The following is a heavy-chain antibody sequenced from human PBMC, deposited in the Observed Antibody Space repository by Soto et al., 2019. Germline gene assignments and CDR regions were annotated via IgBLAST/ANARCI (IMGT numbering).Heavy chain of an antibody. V-gene: IGHV3-23*01. D-gene: IGHD3-9*01. J-gene: IGHJ4*02. CDR2: SYSTGGT. CDR3: ARDREPDGIWTFDS. Sequence: GGSLRLSCAASGFTLAKYTMGWVRQAPGKGLEWVAESYSTGGTEYADPVKGRFTIFRDNSKSTLFLQMNSLGVGDTALYYCARDREPDGIWTFDSWGQGTLVTVSS. CDR1: GFTLAKYT.